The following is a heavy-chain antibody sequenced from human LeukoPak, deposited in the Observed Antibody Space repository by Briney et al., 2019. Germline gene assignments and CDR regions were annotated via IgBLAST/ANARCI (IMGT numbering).Heavy chain of an antibody. CDR2: IVGDGTST. J-gene: IGHJ4*02. Sequence: PGGSLRLSCAASGFTLSNSWMHWVRQAPGKGLVWVSRIVGDGTSTSYADSVRGRFSISRDNAKNTLYLQMNSLRAEDTAVYYCARSLDKCLAYWGQGTLVTVSS. D-gene: IGHD1-1*01. CDR1: GFTLSNSW. CDR3: ARSLDKCLAY. V-gene: IGHV3-74*01.